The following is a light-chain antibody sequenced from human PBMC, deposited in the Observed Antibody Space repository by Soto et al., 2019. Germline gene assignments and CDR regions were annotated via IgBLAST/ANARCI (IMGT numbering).Light chain of an antibody. Sequence: DIQMTQSGPSLALSVGGMITLRCEASHDIRDHLNWYQQKPGKPPKLLIYDASNLQTGVPSRFSGSGSGADFTFTISSLQPEDIATYFCHQYDNLSQPFCPGTKVDIK. CDR3: HQYDNLSQP. V-gene: IGKV1-33*01. CDR2: DAS. J-gene: IGKJ3*01. CDR1: HDIRDH.